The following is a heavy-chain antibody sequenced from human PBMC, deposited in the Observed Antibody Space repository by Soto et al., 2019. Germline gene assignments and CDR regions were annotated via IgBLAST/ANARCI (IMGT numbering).Heavy chain of an antibody. D-gene: IGHD2-2*01. V-gene: IGHV3-9*01. CDR3: AKGTWVVPAATYFDY. CDR2: ISWNSGSI. CDR1: GSTIDDYA. Sequence: EVQVVESGGGLVQPGGSLTLSCVVSGSTIDDYAMHWVRQVPGKGLEWVSGISWNSGSIGYADSVKGRFTISRDNAKNSLYLQMNSLRAEDTALYYCAKGTWVVPAATYFDYWGQGTLVTVSS. J-gene: IGHJ4*02.